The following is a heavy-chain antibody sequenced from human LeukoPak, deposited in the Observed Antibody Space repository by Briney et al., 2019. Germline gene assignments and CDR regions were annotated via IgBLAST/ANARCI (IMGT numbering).Heavy chain of an antibody. Sequence: SGPTLVKXTQTLTLTCSFSGFSLTTIPLGVGWIRQPPGKALEWLAVIYWDDDKRYNPSLKTRLTVTTATSKNQVVLIMTNMDPVDTATYYCAHRRSGYDWNHGDFDYWGQGTLVTVSS. D-gene: IGHD1-20*01. CDR3: AHRRSGYDWNHGDFDY. CDR2: IYWDDDK. J-gene: IGHJ4*02. V-gene: IGHV2-5*02. CDR1: GFSLTTIPLG.